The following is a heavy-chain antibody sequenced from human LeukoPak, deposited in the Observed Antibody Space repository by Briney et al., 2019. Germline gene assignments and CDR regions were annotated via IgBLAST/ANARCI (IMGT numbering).Heavy chain of an antibody. CDR2: THTNGNT. J-gene: IGHJ6*03. V-gene: IGHV4-4*07. CDR3: ARGEGGYYMDV. CDR1: GGSISNYY. D-gene: IGHD1-26*01. Sequence: SETLSLTCTVSGGSISNYYWSWIRQPAGKGLEWIGRTHTNGNTRYNPSLKSRLTMSVDTSKNQFSLKLSSVTAADTAIYFCARGEGGYYMDVWGKGTTVTVSS.